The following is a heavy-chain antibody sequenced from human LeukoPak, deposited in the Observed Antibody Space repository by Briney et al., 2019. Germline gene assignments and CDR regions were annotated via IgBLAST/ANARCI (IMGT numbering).Heavy chain of an antibody. Sequence: SETLSLTCTVSGGSSSSYYWSWIRQPAGKGLEWIGRIYISGNTDYNPSLKSRVTMSVDTSKSQFSLKLASVTAADTAVYYCARDDRGRDGYHHDDWGPGTLVTVSS. CDR3: ARDDRGRDGYHHDD. CDR1: GGSSSSYY. V-gene: IGHV4-4*07. D-gene: IGHD5-24*01. J-gene: IGHJ4*02. CDR2: IYISGNT.